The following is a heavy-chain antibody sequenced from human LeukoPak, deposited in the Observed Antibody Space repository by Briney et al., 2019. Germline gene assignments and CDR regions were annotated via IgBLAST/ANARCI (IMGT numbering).Heavy chain of an antibody. D-gene: IGHD5-18*01. Sequence: GGSLRLSCAASGFTFSNYSMNWVRQAPGKGLEWVSSISSSSSYIYYADPVKGRFTISRDNAKNSLYLQMNSLRAEDTAVYYCARGRGYSYGYYFDYWGQGTLVTVSS. V-gene: IGHV3-21*01. CDR2: ISSSSSYI. CDR3: ARGRGYSYGYYFDY. J-gene: IGHJ4*02. CDR1: GFTFSNYS.